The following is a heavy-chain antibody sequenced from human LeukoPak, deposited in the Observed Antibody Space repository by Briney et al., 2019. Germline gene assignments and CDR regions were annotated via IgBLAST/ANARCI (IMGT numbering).Heavy chain of an antibody. CDR3: ASSAYDSSGYYYFDY. Sequence: PGGSLRLSCAASGFTFSSYGMHWVRQAPGKGLEWVAVIWYDGSNKYYADSVKGRFTISRDNSKNTLYLQMNSLRAEDTAVYYCASSAYDSSGYYYFDYWGQGTLVTVSS. D-gene: IGHD3-22*01. CDR2: IWYDGSNK. CDR1: GFTFSSYG. J-gene: IGHJ4*02. V-gene: IGHV3-33*01.